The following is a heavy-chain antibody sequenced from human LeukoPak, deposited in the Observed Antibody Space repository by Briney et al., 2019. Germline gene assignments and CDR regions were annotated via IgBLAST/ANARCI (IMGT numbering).Heavy chain of an antibody. J-gene: IGHJ4*02. Sequence: ASVKVSCKTSGYFFTDYYIHWVRQAPGQGLEWMGWINPNSGGTNYAQKFQGRVTMTRDTSISTAYMELSRLRSDDTAVYYCARDGLAVSFDYWGQGTLVTVSS. V-gene: IGHV1-2*02. CDR2: INPNSGGT. D-gene: IGHD3-16*01. CDR3: ARDGLAVSFDY. CDR1: GYFFTDYY.